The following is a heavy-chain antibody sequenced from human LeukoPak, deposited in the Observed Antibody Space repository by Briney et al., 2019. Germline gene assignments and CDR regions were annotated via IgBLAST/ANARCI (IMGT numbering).Heavy chain of an antibody. CDR1: GGSFSGYY. CDR2: INHSGST. D-gene: IGHD5-18*01. J-gene: IGHJ5*01. V-gene: IGHV4-34*01. Sequence: SETLSLTCAVYGGSFSGYYWSWIRQPPGKGLEWVGEINHSGSTNYNPSLKSRVTISVDTSKNQFSLKLSSVTAADTAVYYCARQAIQLWFDYWGQGTLVTVSS. CDR3: ARQAIQLWFDY.